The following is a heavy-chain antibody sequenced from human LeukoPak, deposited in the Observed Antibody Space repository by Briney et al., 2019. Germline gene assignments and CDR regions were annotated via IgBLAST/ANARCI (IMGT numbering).Heavy chain of an antibody. V-gene: IGHV4-39*01. J-gene: IGHJ4*02. CDR1: GGSISSSSYY. CDR2: IYYSGST. CDR3: ARLDYCDSSGTFDY. Sequence: SETLSLTCTVSGGSISSSSYYWGWIRQPPGKGLEWLGSIYYSGSTYYNPSLKSRVTISVDTSKNQFSLKLSSVTAADTAVYYCARLDYCDSSGTFDYWGQGTLVTVSS. D-gene: IGHD3-22*01.